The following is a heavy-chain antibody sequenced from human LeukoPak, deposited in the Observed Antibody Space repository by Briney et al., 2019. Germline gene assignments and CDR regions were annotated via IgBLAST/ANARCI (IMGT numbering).Heavy chain of an antibody. D-gene: IGHD3-10*01. CDR2: ISGSGGST. CDR1: GFTFSSYA. J-gene: IGHJ4*02. V-gene: IGHV3-23*01. Sequence: GGSLRLSCAASGFTFSSYAMSWVRQAPGKGLEWVSAISGSGGSTYYADSVKGGFTISRDNSKNTLYLQMNSLRAEDTAVYYCAKLGMVRGVTTPYWGQGTLVTVSS. CDR3: AKLGMVRGVTTPY.